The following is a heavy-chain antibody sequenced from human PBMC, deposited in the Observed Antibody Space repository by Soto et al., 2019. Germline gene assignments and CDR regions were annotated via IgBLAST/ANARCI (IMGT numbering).Heavy chain of an antibody. D-gene: IGHD1-26*01. Sequence: VGSLRLSCAISCFSFSSNYLSWLRQAPGKWLEWVSVHYSGGSTYYADSVQGRFTISRDKSNNTLYLQMRRVRAEDTAVYFCARHRHPRGTVGATSPLDPWGQGTQVTVSS. J-gene: IGHJ5*02. CDR1: CFSFSSNY. V-gene: IGHV3-53*01. CDR3: ARHRHPRGTVGATSPLDP. CDR2: HYSGGST.